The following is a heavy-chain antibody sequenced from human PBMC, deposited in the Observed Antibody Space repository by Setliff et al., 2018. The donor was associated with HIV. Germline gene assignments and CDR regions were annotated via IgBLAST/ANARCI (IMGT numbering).Heavy chain of an antibody. Sequence: SETLSLTCTVSGGSISSYYWSWIRQPPGKGLEWIGYIYTSGSTNYNPSLKSRVTISVDTSTNQFSLKLSSVTAADTAVYYCARSRIRGYYDTSPAMAFDIWGQGTMVTVSS. D-gene: IGHD3-22*01. CDR1: GGSISSYY. CDR3: ARSRIRGYYDTSPAMAFDI. J-gene: IGHJ3*02. CDR2: IYTSGST. V-gene: IGHV4-4*08.